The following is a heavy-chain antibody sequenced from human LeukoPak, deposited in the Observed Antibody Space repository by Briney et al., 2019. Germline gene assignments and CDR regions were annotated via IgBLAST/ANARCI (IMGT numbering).Heavy chain of an antibody. J-gene: IGHJ4*02. D-gene: IGHD2-2*01. CDR1: GGSISGYY. CDR3: ARSAMYQLLGSFDY. CDR2: IYYSGST. V-gene: IGHV4-59*12. Sequence: SETLSLTCTVSGGSISGYYWSWIRQPPGKGLEWIGYIYYSGSTNYNPSLKSRVTISVDTSKNQFSLKLSSVTAADTAVYYCARSAMYQLLGSFDYWGQGTLVTVSS.